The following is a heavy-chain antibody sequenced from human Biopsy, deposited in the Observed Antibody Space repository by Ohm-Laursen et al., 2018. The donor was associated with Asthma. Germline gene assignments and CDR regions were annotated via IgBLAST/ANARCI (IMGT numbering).Heavy chain of an antibody. V-gene: IGHV3-30*18. CDR1: GFTFSTYG. CDR3: AKRRGYSGHDNDY. CDR2: ISYDGNHK. J-gene: IGHJ4*02. D-gene: IGHD5-12*01. Sequence: SLRLSCTASGFTFSTYGMHWVPPPPPNPLEWVAVISYDGNHKFYEDSVKGRFTISRDNSKNTLYLQMNSLRTEDTAVYYCAKRRGYSGHDNDYWGQGTLVIVSS.